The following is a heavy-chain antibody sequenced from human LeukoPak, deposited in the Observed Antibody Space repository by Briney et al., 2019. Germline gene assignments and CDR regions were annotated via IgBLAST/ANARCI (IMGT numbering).Heavy chain of an antibody. V-gene: IGHV4-61*02. CDR3: ARDPSGYDRNFDY. CDR1: GGSISSGSYY. D-gene: IGHD5-12*01. J-gene: IGHJ4*02. CDR2: IYTSGST. Sequence: PSETLSLTCTVSGGSISSGSYYWSWLRQPAGKGLEWIGRIYTSGSTNYNPSLKSRVTISVDTSKNQFSLKLSSVTAADTAVYYCARDPSGYDRNFDYWGQGTLVTVSS.